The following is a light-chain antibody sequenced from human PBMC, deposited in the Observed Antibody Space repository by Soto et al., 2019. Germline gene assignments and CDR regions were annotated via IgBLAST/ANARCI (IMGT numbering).Light chain of an antibody. CDR3: QQRGNWPPFT. CDR2: DAS. J-gene: IGKJ3*01. CDR1: QNVGIS. Sequence: EIVLTQSPATLSLSPGDRATLSCRASQNVGISLAWYQQRPGQAPRLLIYDASNRATGIPVRFSGSGFGTDFPLTISSLEPEDFAVYYCQQRGNWPPFTFGPGSKVDIK. V-gene: IGKV3-11*01.